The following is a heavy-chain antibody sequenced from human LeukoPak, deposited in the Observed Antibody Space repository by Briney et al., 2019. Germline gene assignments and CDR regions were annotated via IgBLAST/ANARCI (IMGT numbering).Heavy chain of an antibody. D-gene: IGHD3-22*01. J-gene: IGHJ3*02. CDR1: GYTFTGYY. Sequence: ASVKVSCKASGYTFTGYYLHWVRQAPGQGPEWMGWINPKSGGTIYAQKLQGRVTMTTDTSTSTAYMELRSLRSDDTAVYYCARTMYYYDSSGYHPNAFDIWGQGTMVTVSS. V-gene: IGHV1-2*02. CDR3: ARTMYYYDSSGYHPNAFDI. CDR2: INPKSGGT.